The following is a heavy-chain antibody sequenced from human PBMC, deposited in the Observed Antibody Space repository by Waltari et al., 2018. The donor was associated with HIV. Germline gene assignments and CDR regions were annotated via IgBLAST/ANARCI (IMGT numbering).Heavy chain of an antibody. J-gene: IGHJ4*01. Sequence: EVQLVESGGGLVQPGRSLRLSCAASGFPFDDSAMHWVRQAPGKGLELLSGITLNSETTDYADSVNGRFTISRDNAKNSLYLHMNSLRPEDMALYYCVKDGGLSSRHYFIGYFD. V-gene: IGHV3-9*03. CDR3: VKDGGLSSRHYFIGYFD. CDR2: ITLNSETT. CDR1: GFPFDDSA. D-gene: IGHD3-22*01.